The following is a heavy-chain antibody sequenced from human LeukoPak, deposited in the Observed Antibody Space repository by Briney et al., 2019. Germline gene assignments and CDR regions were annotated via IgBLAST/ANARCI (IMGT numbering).Heavy chain of an antibody. J-gene: IGHJ4*02. CDR1: GLTLNNYG. CDR3: TKGWYSNYFSIDY. V-gene: IGHV3-30*18. D-gene: IGHD4-11*01. Sequence: PGGSLRLSCVASGLTLNNYGMHWVRQAPGKGLEWVAVISNDGGKKYYAESVKGRFTISRDNSKNTLYLQMNSLRAEDTAVYYCTKGWYSNYFSIDYWGQGTLVTVSS. CDR2: ISNDGGKK.